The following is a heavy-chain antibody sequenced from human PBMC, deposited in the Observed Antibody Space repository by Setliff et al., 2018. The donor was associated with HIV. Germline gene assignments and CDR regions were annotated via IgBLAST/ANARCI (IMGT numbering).Heavy chain of an antibody. CDR2: ISSSGSSI. CDR1: GYSFSSYE. V-gene: IGHV3-48*03. CDR3: ARGPYTIDY. Sequence: PGGSLRLSCAGSGYSFSSYEMNWVRQGPGKGLEWVSYISSSGSSIYYADSVKGRFTISRDNAKNSLYLQMNSLRAEGTAVYYCARGPYTIDYWGQGTLVTVSS. D-gene: IGHD3-16*01. J-gene: IGHJ4*02.